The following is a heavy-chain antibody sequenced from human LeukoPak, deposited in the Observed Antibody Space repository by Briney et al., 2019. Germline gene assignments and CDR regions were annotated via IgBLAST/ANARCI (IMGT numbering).Heavy chain of an antibody. CDR2: IYSGGST. Sequence: GGSLRLSCAASGFTFSSYAMSWVRQAPGKGLEWVSVIYSGGSTYYADSVKGRFTISRDNSKNTLYLQMNSLRAEDTAVYYCTGDYGFDYWGQGTLVTVSS. D-gene: IGHD4-17*01. J-gene: IGHJ4*02. CDR3: TGDYGFDY. V-gene: IGHV3-66*02. CDR1: GFTFSSYA.